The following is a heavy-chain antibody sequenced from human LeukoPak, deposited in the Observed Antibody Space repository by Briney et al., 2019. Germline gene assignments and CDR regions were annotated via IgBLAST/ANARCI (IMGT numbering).Heavy chain of an antibody. V-gene: IGHV4-38-2*02. J-gene: IGHJ4*02. CDR3: ARTGIAAAGTFDY. CDR1: GYSLSSGYY. Sequence: SSETLSLTCTVSGYSLSSGYYWGWIRQPPGKGLEWIGSVDHSGGTYYNPSLRSRVSISVDTSKNQFSLQLNSVTPEDTAVYYCARTGIAAAGTFDYWGQGTLVTVSS. D-gene: IGHD6-13*01. CDR2: VDHSGGT.